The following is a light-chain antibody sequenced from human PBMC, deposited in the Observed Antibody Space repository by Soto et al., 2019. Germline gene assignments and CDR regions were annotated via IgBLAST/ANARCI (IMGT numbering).Light chain of an antibody. Sequence: RVLTQAAATLSVSPGERATLSCRASQSVSSNLAWYQQKPGQAPRLLIYGASTRATGIPARFSGSGSGTEFTLTISSLQSEDFAVYYCQQYNNWPPITFGHGTRLEIK. CDR3: QQYNNWPPIT. CDR2: GAS. V-gene: IGKV3-15*01. J-gene: IGKJ5*01. CDR1: QSVSSN.